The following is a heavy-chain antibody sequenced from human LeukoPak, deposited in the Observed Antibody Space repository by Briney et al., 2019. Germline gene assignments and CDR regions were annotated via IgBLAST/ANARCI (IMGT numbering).Heavy chain of an antibody. Sequence: PGGSLRLSCAASGFTFSSYWMHWVRQAPGKGLVWVSHINSDGSSSSYADSVKGRFTISRDNAKNTLYLQMNSLRAEDTAVYYCARAQVLGSSQWAFDMWGQGTKVTVSS. CDR2: INSDGSSS. D-gene: IGHD6-19*01. CDR1: GFTFSSYW. CDR3: ARAQVLGSSQWAFDM. J-gene: IGHJ3*02. V-gene: IGHV3-74*01.